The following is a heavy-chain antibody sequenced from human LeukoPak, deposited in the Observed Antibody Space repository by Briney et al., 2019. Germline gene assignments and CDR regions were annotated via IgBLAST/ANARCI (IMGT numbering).Heavy chain of an antibody. V-gene: IGHV4-4*07. Sequence: PSETLSLTCTVSGGSTNTYCWSWIRQPAGKGLEWIGRIYPSGSTYYNPSLKSRVTISIDKSKNQFSLRLTSVTAADTAVYYCARDRSGYSEYYFDYWGQGSLVTVSS. D-gene: IGHD5-12*01. CDR3: ARDRSGYSEYYFDY. J-gene: IGHJ4*02. CDR2: IYPSGST. CDR1: GGSTNTYC.